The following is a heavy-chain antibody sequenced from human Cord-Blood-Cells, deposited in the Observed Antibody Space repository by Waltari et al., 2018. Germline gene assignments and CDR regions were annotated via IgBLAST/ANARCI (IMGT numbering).Heavy chain of an antibody. CDR1: GFTVSSTY. V-gene: IGHV3-53*01. J-gene: IGHJ4*02. CDR3: AREGANWAHYFDY. D-gene: IGHD7-27*01. Sequence: EVQLVESGGGLIQPGGSLRLSCAASGFTVSSTYMIWDRQAPGKGLEWVSVIYSGGSTYYADSVKGRFTISRDNSKNTLYLQMNSLRAEDTAVYYCAREGANWAHYFDYWGQGTLVTVSS. CDR2: IYSGGST.